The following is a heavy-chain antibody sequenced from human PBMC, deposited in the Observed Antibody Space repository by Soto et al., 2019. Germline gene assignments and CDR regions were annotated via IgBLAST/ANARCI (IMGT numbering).Heavy chain of an antibody. CDR1: GYTFTGYY. Sequence: GASVKVSCKASGYTFTGYYMHWVRQAPGQGLEWMGRIDPSDSYNSYSPSFQGHVTISGDKSINTAYLQWSSLKASDTAIYYCARRIEKDAFDVWGQGTMVTVSS. V-gene: IGHV5-10-1*01. J-gene: IGHJ3*01. CDR2: IDPSDSYN. D-gene: IGHD2-21*01. CDR3: ARRIEKDAFDV.